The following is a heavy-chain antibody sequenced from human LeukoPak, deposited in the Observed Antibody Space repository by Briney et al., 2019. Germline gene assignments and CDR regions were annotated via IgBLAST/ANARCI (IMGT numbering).Heavy chain of an antibody. Sequence: PSETLSLTCTVSGYSISSGYCWGWIRQPPGKGLEWIGSIYHSGSTYYNPSLKSRVTISVDTSKNQFSLKLSSVTAADTAVYYCASTLGSGWPFDYYYYYYMDVWGKGTTVTVSS. J-gene: IGHJ6*03. D-gene: IGHD6-19*01. V-gene: IGHV4-38-2*02. CDR1: GYSISSGYC. CDR3: ASTLGSGWPFDYYYYYYMDV. CDR2: IYHSGST.